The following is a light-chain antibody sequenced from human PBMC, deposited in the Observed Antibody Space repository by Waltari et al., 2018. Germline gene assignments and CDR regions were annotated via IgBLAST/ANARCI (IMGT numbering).Light chain of an antibody. J-gene: IGLJ3*02. Sequence: QSALTQPASVSGSPGQSITISCTGTSSDVGGYKQVSWYQPHPGKAPKLMIYDVSNRPSGVSSRFSGSKSGNTTPLTISGLQPEDEADYYCNSYTSSSTWVFGGGTKLTVL. V-gene: IGLV2-14*03. CDR2: DVS. CDR1: SSDVGGYKQ. CDR3: NSYTSSSTWV.